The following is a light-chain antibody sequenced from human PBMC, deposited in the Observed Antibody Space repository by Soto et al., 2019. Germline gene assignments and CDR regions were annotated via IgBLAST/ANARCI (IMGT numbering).Light chain of an antibody. Sequence: QSVLTQPPSASGTPGQRVTISCSGSSSNIGSNTVNWYQQLPGTAPKLLIYSTYQRPSGVPDRFSCSKSGTTTSLAISGLQSEDVVDYYCASWDDSRNGYVFGTGTKVTV. CDR1: SSNIGSNT. J-gene: IGLJ1*01. CDR3: ASWDDSRNGYV. V-gene: IGLV1-44*01. CDR2: STY.